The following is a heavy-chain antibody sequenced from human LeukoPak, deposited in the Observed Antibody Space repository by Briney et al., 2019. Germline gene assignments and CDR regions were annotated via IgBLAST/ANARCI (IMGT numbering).Heavy chain of an antibody. J-gene: IGHJ4*02. Sequence: GGSLRLSCAASGFTFSSYWMHWVRQVPGKGLAWVSRINSDGSSTSYADSVKGRFTISRDNAKNTLYLQMNSLTAEDTAVHYCARVAYGSSWYVDYWGQGNLVTVSS. D-gene: IGHD6-13*01. CDR2: INSDGSST. CDR3: ARVAYGSSWYVDY. V-gene: IGHV3-74*01. CDR1: GFTFSSYW.